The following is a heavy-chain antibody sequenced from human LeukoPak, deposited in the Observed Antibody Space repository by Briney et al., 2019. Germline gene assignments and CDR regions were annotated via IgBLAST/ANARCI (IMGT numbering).Heavy chain of an antibody. CDR2: INHSGST. D-gene: IGHD5-18*01. J-gene: IGHJ2*01. Sequence: SETLSLTCAVYGGSFSGYYWSWIRQPPGKGLEWIGEINHSGSTNFNPSLKSRVTISVDTSKNQFSLKLSSVTAADTAVYYCARSLRYSYGPGHWYFDLWGRGTLVTVSS. V-gene: IGHV4-34*01. CDR3: ARSLRYSYGPGHWYFDL. CDR1: GGSFSGYY.